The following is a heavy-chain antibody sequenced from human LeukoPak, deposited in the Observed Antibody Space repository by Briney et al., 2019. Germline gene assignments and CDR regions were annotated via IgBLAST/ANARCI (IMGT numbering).Heavy chain of an antibody. Sequence: GGPLRLSCAASGFTFSSYWMHWVRQAPGKGLVGVSRINSDGSSTNYADSVKGRFTVSRDNAKNTLYLQMNSLRDEDTAVYYCARSRGLDYWGQGTVVTVSS. V-gene: IGHV3-74*01. CDR3: ARSRGLDY. D-gene: IGHD3-16*01. J-gene: IGHJ4*02. CDR2: INSDGSST. CDR1: GFTFSSYW.